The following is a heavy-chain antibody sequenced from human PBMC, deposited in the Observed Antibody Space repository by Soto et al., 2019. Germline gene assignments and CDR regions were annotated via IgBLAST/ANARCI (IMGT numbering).Heavy chain of an antibody. V-gene: IGHV1-8*01. CDR2: MNPNSGNT. Sequence: QVQLVQSGAEVKKPGASVKVSCKASGYTFTSYDINWVRQATGQGLEWMGWMNPNSGNTGYAQKFQGRVTMTRNTSISTAYMELSSLRSEDTAVYYCARGPYYYDSSGYYYFLERLRGVGTNWFDPWGQGTLVTVSS. J-gene: IGHJ5*02. CDR1: GYTFTSYD. CDR3: ARGPYYYDSSGYYYFLERLRGVGTNWFDP. D-gene: IGHD3-22*01.